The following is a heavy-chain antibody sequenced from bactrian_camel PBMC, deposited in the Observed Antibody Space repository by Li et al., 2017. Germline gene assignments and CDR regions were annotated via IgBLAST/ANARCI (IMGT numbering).Heavy chain of an antibody. J-gene: IGHJ4*01. CDR2: IFTAVGTT. D-gene: IGHD5*01. Sequence: VQLVESGGGSVQTGGSLRLSCAGSGFTSMNHCMGWFRQAPGKEREGVAAIFTAVGTTAYVDSLKGRFTISQDNAKNTVYLQTNSLKPEDTAMYYCAAGRLGRSWGWGASSNYDYWGQGTQVTVS. CDR3: AAGRLGRSWGWGASSNYDY. V-gene: IGHV3S40*01. CDR1: GFTSMNHC.